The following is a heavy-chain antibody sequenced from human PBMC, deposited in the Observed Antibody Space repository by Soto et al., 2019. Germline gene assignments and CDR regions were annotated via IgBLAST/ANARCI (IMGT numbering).Heavy chain of an antibody. Sequence: QVQLQESGPGLVKPWGTLSLPCAFSGGSIRTANCWTGFGKPQGRGLEWIAEIFHRGGTNYNPSLKSRVTISVDMSKNQFSLKLSSMTAADTAVYYCAAHRGNTYGPLDDWGQGNLVTVSS. CDR1: GGSIRTANC. CDR3: AAHRGNTYGPLDD. CDR2: IFHRGGT. J-gene: IGHJ4*02. V-gene: IGHV4-4*02. D-gene: IGHD5-18*01.